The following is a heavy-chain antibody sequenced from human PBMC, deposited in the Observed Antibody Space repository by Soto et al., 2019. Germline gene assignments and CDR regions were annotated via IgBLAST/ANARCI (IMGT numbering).Heavy chain of an antibody. J-gene: IGHJ6*02. CDR3: ARDDYDSSGYPYYGMDV. CDR2: ISSSGSTI. V-gene: IGHV3-48*03. D-gene: IGHD3-22*01. CDR1: GFTFSSYE. Sequence: GGSLRLSCAASGFTFSSYEMNWVRQAPGKGLEWVSYISSSGSTIYYADSVKGRFTIPRDNAKNSLYLQMNSLRAEDTAVYYCARDDYDSSGYPYYGMDVWGQGTTVTVSS.